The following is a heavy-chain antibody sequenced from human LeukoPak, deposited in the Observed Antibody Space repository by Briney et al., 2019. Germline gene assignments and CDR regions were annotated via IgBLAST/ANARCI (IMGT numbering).Heavy chain of an antibody. CDR1: GYTFTSYG. V-gene: IGHV1-18*01. D-gene: IGHD3-10*01. CDR3: ARDLLFGVMIGWFDS. CDR2: ISAYNGNT. Sequence: GASVKVSCKASGYTFTSYGISWVRQAPGQGLEWMGWISAYNGNTNYAQKLQGRVTMTTDTSTSTAYMELRSLRSDDTAVYYCARDLLFGVMIGWFDSWGQGTLVTVS. J-gene: IGHJ5*01.